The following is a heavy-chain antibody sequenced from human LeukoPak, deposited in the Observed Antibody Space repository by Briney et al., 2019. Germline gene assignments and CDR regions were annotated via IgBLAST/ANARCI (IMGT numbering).Heavy chain of an antibody. CDR3: ARSRIAAAGTVFYP. J-gene: IGHJ5*02. D-gene: IGHD6-13*01. CDR2: INAGNGNT. CDR1: GYTFTSYA. V-gene: IGHV1-3*01. Sequence: ASVKVSCKASGYTFTSYAMHWVRQAPGQRLEWMGWINAGNGNTKYSQKFQGRVTITRDTSASTAYMELSSLRSEVTAVYYCARSRIAAAGTVFYPWGQGTLVTVSS.